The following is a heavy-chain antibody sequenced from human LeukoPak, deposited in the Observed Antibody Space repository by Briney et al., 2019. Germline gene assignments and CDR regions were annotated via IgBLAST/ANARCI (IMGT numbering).Heavy chain of an antibody. CDR2: INPNSGGT. V-gene: IGHV1-2*02. CDR3: ARGGGLRYFDWSSPYYFDY. J-gene: IGHJ4*02. Sequence: ASVKVSCKASGYTFTGYYMHWVRQAPGQGLEWMGWINPNSGGTNYARKFQGRVTMTRDTSISTAYMELSRLRSDDTAVYYCARGGGLRYFDWSSPYYFDYWGQGTLVTVSS. CDR1: GYTFTGYY. D-gene: IGHD3-9*01.